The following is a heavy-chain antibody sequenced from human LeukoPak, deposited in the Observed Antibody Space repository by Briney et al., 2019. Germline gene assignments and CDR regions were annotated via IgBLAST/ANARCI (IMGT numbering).Heavy chain of an antibody. CDR2: INPNSGGT. CDR3: ASQREAGRGGYYFDY. V-gene: IGHV1-2*02. J-gene: IGHJ4*02. CDR1: GYTFTGYY. D-gene: IGHD6-19*01. Sequence: ASVKVSCKASGYTFTGYYMHWLRQAPGQGLEWMGWINPNSGGTNYAQKFQGRVTMTRDTSITTAYMELSGLRSDDTAVYYCASQREAGRGGYYFDYWGQGTLVTVSS.